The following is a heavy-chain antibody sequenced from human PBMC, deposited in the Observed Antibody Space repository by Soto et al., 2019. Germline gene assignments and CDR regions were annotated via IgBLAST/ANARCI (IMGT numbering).Heavy chain of an antibody. D-gene: IGHD3-16*01. Sequence: QVQLVQSGGEVKKPGASVKVSCKASGYRFSRYGINWVRQAPGQGLEWMGWISTYNGNTHYAQKFQDRVTMTTDTSTNTAYLELRSLKSDDTAVYYCARDEEDANLMIAVLPGDYWGQGTLVSVSS. V-gene: IGHV1-18*01. CDR3: ARDEEDANLMIAVLPGDY. CDR2: ISTYNGNT. J-gene: IGHJ4*02. CDR1: GYRFSRYG.